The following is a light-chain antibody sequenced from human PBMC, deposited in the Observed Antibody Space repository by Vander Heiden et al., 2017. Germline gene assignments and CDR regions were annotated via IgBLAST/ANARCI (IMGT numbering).Light chain of an antibody. Sequence: DIVMTQSPASLAVSLGERATINCKSSQSVLYSSNNKNYLAWYQQKPGQPPKLLIYWASTRESGVPDRFSGSGSGTDFTLTISSLQAEDVAVYYCQQDDSTPLTFGGGTKVEIK. V-gene: IGKV4-1*01. CDR1: QSVLYSSNNKNY. J-gene: IGKJ4*01. CDR3: QQDDSTPLT. CDR2: WAS.